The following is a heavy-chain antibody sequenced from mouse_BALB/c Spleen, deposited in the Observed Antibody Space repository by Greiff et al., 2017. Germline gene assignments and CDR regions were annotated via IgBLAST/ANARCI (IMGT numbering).Heavy chain of an antibody. CDR2: IDPANGNT. CDR3: ASRGGSYAMDY. D-gene: IGHD3-1*01. J-gene: IGHJ4*01. V-gene: IGHV14-3*02. CDR1: GFNIKDTY. Sequence: EVKLVESGAELVKPGASVKLSCTASGFNIKDTYMHWVKQRPEQGLEWIGRIDPANGNTKYDPKFQGKATITADTSSNTAYLQLSSLTSEDTAVYYCASRGGSYAMDYWGQGTSVTVSS.